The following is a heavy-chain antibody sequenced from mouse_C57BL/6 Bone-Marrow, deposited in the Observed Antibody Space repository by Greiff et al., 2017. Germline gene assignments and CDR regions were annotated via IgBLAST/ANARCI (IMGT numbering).Heavy chain of an antibody. CDR1: GYTFTSYW. V-gene: IGHV1-72*01. CDR2: IDPNSGGT. CDR3: ARKTHYYGSSYGYFDD. J-gene: IGHJ2*01. Sequence: QVQLQQPGAELVKPGASVKLSCKASGYTFTSYWMHWVKQRPGRGLEWIGRIDPNSGGTKYNEQFKSKATLTVDKPSSPAYMQLSSLTSEDSAVYYCARKTHYYGSSYGYFDDWGPGTTLTVSS. D-gene: IGHD1-1*01.